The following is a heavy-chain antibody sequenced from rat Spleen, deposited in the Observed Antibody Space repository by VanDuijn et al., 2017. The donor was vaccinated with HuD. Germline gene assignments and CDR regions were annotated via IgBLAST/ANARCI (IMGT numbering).Heavy chain of an antibody. J-gene: IGHJ2*01. CDR3: ARGPPRDDDSYYYGYYFDY. D-gene: IGHD1-12*02. CDR2: IWGNGNT. Sequence: QVQLKESGPGLVQPSQTLSLTCTVSGFSLNNYGVIWVRQPPGKGLEWMGVIWGNGNTNYNSALKSRLSISRDTSKSQVYLKMNSLQSEDTATYYCARGPPRDDDSYYYGYYFDYWGQGVMVTVSS. V-gene: IGHV2-13*01. CDR1: GFSLNNYG.